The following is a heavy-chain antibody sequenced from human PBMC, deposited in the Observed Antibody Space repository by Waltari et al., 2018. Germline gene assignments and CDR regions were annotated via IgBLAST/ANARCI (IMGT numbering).Heavy chain of an antibody. CDR1: GGSISSHY. CDR3: V. D-gene: IGHD1-26*01. CDR2: IYYSGST. V-gene: IGHV4-59*11. Sequence: QVQLQESGPGLVKPSETLSLTCTVSGGSISSHYWIWIRPPPGKGLEWIGYIYYSGSTNYNLSLKLSSVTAADTAVYYCARGYSGSYHPYYYYGMDVWGQGTTVTVSS. J-gene: IGHJ6*02.